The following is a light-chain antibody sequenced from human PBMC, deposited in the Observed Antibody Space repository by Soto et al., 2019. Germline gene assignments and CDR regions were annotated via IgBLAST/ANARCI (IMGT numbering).Light chain of an antibody. J-gene: IGKJ2*01. CDR1: QVIGSRY. CDR2: GAS. CDR3: QQYYQWPSYT. Sequence: EIVMTQSPGTLSLSPGERATISCRASQVIGSRYLAWYHQKSGQAPRLLIYGASSRATGIPDRFSGSGSGTDFTLTINTLQPEDVAVYYCQQYYQWPSYTFGQGTKVDI. V-gene: IGKV3-20*01.